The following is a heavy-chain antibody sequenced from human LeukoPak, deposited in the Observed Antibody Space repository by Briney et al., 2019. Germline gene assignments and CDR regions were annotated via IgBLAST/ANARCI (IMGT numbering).Heavy chain of an antibody. Sequence: PGGSLRLSCAASGFTVSTNDMSWVRQVSGKGLEWVSVIYTGGSTFHADSVKGRFTISRDNSKNMLYLQMNSLRAEDTSVYYCARYQLGQLSNWFDPWGQGTLVTVSS. CDR3: ARYQLGQLSNWFDP. CDR2: IYTGGST. J-gene: IGHJ5*02. D-gene: IGHD1-1*01. V-gene: IGHV3-66*01. CDR1: GFTVSTND.